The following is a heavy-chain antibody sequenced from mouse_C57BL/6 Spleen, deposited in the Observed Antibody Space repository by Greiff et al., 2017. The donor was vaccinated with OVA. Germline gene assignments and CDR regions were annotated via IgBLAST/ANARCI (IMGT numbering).Heavy chain of an antibody. D-gene: IGHD2-12*01. CDR3: ARDSEGFAY. CDR2: IYPGDGDT. V-gene: IGHV1-82*01. CDR1: GYAFSSSW. J-gene: IGHJ3*01. Sequence: VQLQQSGPELVKPGASVKISCKASGYAFSSSWMNWVKQRPGKGLEWIGRIYPGDGDTNYNGKFKGKATLTADKSSSTAYMQLSSLTSEDSAVYFCARDSEGFAYWGQGTLVTVSA.